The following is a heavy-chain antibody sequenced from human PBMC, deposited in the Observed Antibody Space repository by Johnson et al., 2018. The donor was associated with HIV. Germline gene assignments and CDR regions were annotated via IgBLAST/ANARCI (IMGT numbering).Heavy chain of an antibody. CDR3: AREYYGSGSDAFDI. J-gene: IGHJ3*02. CDR1: GFTFNSYG. CDR2: ISYDGSEK. Sequence: QVQLVESGGGVVQPGRSLRLSCAASGFTFNSYGMHWVRQAPGKGLEWVAVISYDGSEKYYVDSVKGRFTISRDNAKNSLYLQMNSLRAEDTAVYYCAREYYGSGSDAFDIWGQGTMVTVSS. D-gene: IGHD3-10*01. V-gene: IGHV3-33*05.